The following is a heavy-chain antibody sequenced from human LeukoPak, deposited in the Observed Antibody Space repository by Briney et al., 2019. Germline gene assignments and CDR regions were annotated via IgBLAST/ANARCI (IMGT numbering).Heavy chain of an antibody. Sequence: SETLSLTCTVSGGSISRSSSYWGWIRQPPGKGLEWIGSIYDSGSTYYNPSLRSRVTISVDTSKNQFSLKLSSVTAADTAVHYCARQYYDRSEGNYWGQGTLVTVSS. J-gene: IGHJ4*02. CDR1: GGSISRSSSY. CDR3: ARQYYDRSEGNY. D-gene: IGHD3-22*01. V-gene: IGHV4-39*01. CDR2: IYDSGST.